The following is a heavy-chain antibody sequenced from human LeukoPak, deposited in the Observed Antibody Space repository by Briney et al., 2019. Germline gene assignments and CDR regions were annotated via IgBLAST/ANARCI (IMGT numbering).Heavy chain of an antibody. V-gene: IGHV3-20*04. J-gene: IGHJ3*02. CDR2: INWTGDST. CDR1: GFIFGDYA. Sequence: GGSLRLSCVASGFIFGDYAMNWVRQVPGKGLEWVSGINWTGDSTAYADSVKGRFTISRDNAKNSLYLQMDGLRPEDTAVYYCALIVVITSDAFDIWGRGTTVTVSP. CDR3: ALIVVITSDAFDI. D-gene: IGHD2-21*01.